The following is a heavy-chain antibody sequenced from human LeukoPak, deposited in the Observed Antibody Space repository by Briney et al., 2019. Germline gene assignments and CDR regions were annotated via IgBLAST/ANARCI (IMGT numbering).Heavy chain of an antibody. D-gene: IGHD6-13*01. CDR3: ARISRGFDY. J-gene: IGHJ4*02. V-gene: IGHV4-39*07. CDR1: GGSISSSSYY. CDR2: IHYSGST. Sequence: SETLSLTCTVSGGSISSSSYYWGWIRQPPGKGLEWIGSIHYSGSTNYNPSLKSRVTISVDTSKNQFSLKLSSVTAADTAVYYCARISRGFDYWGQGTLVTVSS.